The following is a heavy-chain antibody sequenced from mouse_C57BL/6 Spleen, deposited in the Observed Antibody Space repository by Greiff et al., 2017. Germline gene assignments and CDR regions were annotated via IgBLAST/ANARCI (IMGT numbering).Heavy chain of an antibody. J-gene: IGHJ4*01. V-gene: IGHV1-81*01. CDR3: AKASYYGSSYPYAMDY. CDR2: IYPRSGNT. D-gene: IGHD1-1*01. Sequence: VQLQQSGAELARPGASVKLSCKASGYTFTSYGISWVKQRTGQGLAWIGEIYPRSGNTYYNEKFKGKATLTADKSSSTAYMELRSLTSEDSAVYYCAKASYYGSSYPYAMDYWGQGTSVTVSS. CDR1: GYTFTSYG.